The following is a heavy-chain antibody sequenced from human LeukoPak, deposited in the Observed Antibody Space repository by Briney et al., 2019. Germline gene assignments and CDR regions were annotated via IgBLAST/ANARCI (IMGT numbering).Heavy chain of an antibody. CDR3: AGHYYDKELDFDY. V-gene: IGHV4-59*01. Sequence: SETLSLTCTVSGGSISSYYWSWIRQPPGRGLEWIGYIYYSGSTNYNPSLKSRVTISVDTSKNQFSLKLSSVTAADTAVYYCAGHYYDKELDFDYWGQGTLVTVSS. J-gene: IGHJ4*02. CDR1: GGSISSYY. CDR2: IYYSGST. D-gene: IGHD3-22*01.